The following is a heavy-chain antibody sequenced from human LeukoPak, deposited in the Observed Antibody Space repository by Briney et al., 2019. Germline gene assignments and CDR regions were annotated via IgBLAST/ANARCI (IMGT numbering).Heavy chain of an antibody. CDR3: ARGPVITFGGVIVHSYFDY. Sequence: SVKVSCKASGGTFSSYTISWVRQAPGQGLEWMGGIIPIFGTANYARKFQGRVTITTDESTSTAYMELSGLRSEDTAVYYCARGPVITFGGVIVHSYFDYWGQGTLVTVSS. V-gene: IGHV1-69*05. D-gene: IGHD3-16*02. J-gene: IGHJ4*02. CDR2: IIPIFGTA. CDR1: GGTFSSYT.